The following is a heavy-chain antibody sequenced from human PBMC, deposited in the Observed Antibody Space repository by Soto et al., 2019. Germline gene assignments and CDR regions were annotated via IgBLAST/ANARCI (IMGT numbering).Heavy chain of an antibody. Sequence: SETLSLTCTVSGGSISSSSYYWGWIRQPPGKGLEWIGSIYYSGSTYYNPSLKSRVTISVDTSKNQFSLKLSSVTAADTAVYYCARNIVVVVAATPDYFDDWGQGTLVTVSS. CDR2: IYYSGST. CDR1: GGSISSSSYY. D-gene: IGHD2-15*01. J-gene: IGHJ4*02. CDR3: ARNIVVVVAATPDYFDD. V-gene: IGHV4-39*01.